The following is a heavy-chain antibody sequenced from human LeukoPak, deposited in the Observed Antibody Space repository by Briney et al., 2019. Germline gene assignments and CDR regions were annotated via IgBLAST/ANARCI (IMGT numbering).Heavy chain of an antibody. CDR3: ARDVGGSLDY. CDR1: GFTFRSYW. J-gene: IGHJ4*02. V-gene: IGHV3-7*01. Sequence: GGSLRLSCAASGFTFRSYWMAWVRQAPGKGLEWVANIKEDESAKHQADSVKGRFTISRDNAQNSVYLQMSSLRGEDTAVYYCARDVGGSLDYWGQGTLVTASS. CDR2: IKEDESAK. D-gene: IGHD1-26*01.